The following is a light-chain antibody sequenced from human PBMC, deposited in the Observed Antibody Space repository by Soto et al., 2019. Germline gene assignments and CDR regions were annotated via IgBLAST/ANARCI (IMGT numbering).Light chain of an antibody. CDR1: SWHSSYI. CDR3: ETWDSNTRV. V-gene: IGLV4-60*02. CDR2: LEGSGSY. J-gene: IGLJ3*02. Sequence: QSVLTQSSSASASLGSSVKLTCTLSSWHSSYIIAWHQQQPGKAARYLMKLEGSGSYNKGSGVPDRFSGSSSGADRYLTISNLQFEDEADYYCETWDSNTRVFGGGTKLNVL.